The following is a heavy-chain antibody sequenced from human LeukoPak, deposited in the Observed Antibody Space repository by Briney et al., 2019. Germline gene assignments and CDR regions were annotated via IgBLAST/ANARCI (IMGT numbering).Heavy chain of an antibody. CDR3: ARRGFYDTSGYLFDY. V-gene: IGHV3-48*03. CDR2: IGASGSIM. CDR1: GFIFSRYE. Sequence: GGSLRLSCVASGFIFSRYEMNWVRQAPGKGLEWLSYIGASGSIMSYADSVKGRFTISRDNAKNSLYLQMNSLRAEDTAVYYCARRGFYDTSGYLFDYWGQGTLVTVSS. J-gene: IGHJ4*02. D-gene: IGHD3-22*01.